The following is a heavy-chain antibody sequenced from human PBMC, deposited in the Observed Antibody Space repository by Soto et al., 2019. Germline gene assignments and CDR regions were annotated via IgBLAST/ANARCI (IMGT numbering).Heavy chain of an antibody. V-gene: IGHV4-31*03. CDR2: IYYSGST. CDR3: ARDLRVATSLGGAFDI. D-gene: IGHD5-12*01. CDR1: GGSISSGGYY. J-gene: IGHJ3*02. Sequence: QVQLQESGPGLVKPSQTLSLTCTVSGGSISSGGYYWSWIRQHPGKGLEWIGYIYYSGSTYYNPSLKIRVTISVDTSKNQFSRKLSSVTAADTAVYYCARDLRVATSLGGAFDIWGQGTMVTVSS.